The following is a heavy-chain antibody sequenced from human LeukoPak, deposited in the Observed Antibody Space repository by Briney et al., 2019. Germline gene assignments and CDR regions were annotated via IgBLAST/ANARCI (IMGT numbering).Heavy chain of an antibody. CDR2: IIPIFGTA. Sequence: SVKVSCKASGGTFSSYAISWVRQAPGQGLEWMGGIIPIFGTANYAQKFQGRVTITADESTGTAYMELSSLRSEDTAVYYCARSGDCSGGSCYSAEYLQHWGQGTLVTVSS. J-gene: IGHJ1*01. CDR3: ARSGDCSGGSCYSAEYLQH. CDR1: GGTFSSYA. D-gene: IGHD2-15*01. V-gene: IGHV1-69*13.